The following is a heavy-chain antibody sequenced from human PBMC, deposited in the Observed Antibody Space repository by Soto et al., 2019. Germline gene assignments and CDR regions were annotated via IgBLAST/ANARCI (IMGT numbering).Heavy chain of an antibody. CDR1: GFTFSSYG. Sequence: VGPLILCCAASGFTFSSYGVSWIRQAPGKGLEWVSAISGSGGTTYYADSVKGRFTISRDNAKNSLYLQMNSLRAEDTAVYYCARGPGQLRYFDCPDYWGQGTLVTVSS. D-gene: IGHD3-9*01. V-gene: IGHV3-23*01. J-gene: IGHJ4*02. CDR2: ISGSGGTT. CDR3: ARGPGQLRYFDCPDY.